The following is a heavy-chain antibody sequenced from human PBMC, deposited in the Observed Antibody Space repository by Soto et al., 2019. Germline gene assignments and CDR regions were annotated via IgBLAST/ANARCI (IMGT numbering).Heavy chain of an antibody. Sequence: QVQLVESGGGVVQPGRSLRLSCAASGFTFSSYAMHWVRQAPGKGLEWVAVISYDGSNKYYADSVKGRFTISRDNSKNTLYLQMNSLRAEDTAVYYCARAPTYSFHYFDYWGQGTLVTVSS. CDR2: ISYDGSNK. CDR1: GFTFSSYA. V-gene: IGHV3-30-3*01. J-gene: IGHJ4*02. D-gene: IGHD5-18*01. CDR3: ARAPTYSFHYFDY.